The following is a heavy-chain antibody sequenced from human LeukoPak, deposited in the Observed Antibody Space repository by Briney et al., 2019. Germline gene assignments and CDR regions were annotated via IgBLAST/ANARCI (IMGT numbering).Heavy chain of an antibody. CDR3: ASDSRSWGLFDH. J-gene: IGHJ4*02. CDR2: ISSASRTI. Sequence: PGGSLRLSCVASGLTFSDYYMSWIRQAPGKGLEWVSYISSASRTIYYTDSVKGRFTISRDDAKNSLYLQMHSLRVDDTAVYYCASDSRSWGLFDHWGQGALVTVSS. D-gene: IGHD6-13*01. CDR1: GLTFSDYY. V-gene: IGHV3-11*01.